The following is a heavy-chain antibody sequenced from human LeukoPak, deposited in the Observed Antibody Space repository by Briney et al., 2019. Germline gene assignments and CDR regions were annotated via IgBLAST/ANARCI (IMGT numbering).Heavy chain of an antibody. D-gene: IGHD6-19*01. CDR2: INSDGSSA. CDR3: ARDEEYSSGWYPRVDY. J-gene: IGHJ4*02. Sequence: SGGSLRLSCAASGFTFSSYWMHWVRQAPGKGLVWVSRINSDGSSARYADSVKGRFTICRDNAKNTLYLQMNSLKAEDTAVYYCARDEEYSSGWYPRVDYWGQGTLVTVSS. V-gene: IGHV3-74*01. CDR1: GFTFSSYW.